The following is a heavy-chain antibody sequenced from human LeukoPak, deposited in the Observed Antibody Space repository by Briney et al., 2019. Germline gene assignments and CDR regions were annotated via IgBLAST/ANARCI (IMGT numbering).Heavy chain of an antibody. CDR3: ARVDYSNSYYYYYYYMDV. CDR2: TYYRSKWYN. V-gene: IGHV6-1*01. Sequence: SQTLSLTCAISGDSVSSNSAAWNWIRQSPSRGLEWLGGTYYRSKWYNDYAVSVKRRITINPDTSKNQFSLQLNSVTPEDTAVYYCARVDYSNSYYYYYYYMDVWGKGTTVTVSS. CDR1: GDSVSSNSAA. J-gene: IGHJ6*03. D-gene: IGHD4-11*01.